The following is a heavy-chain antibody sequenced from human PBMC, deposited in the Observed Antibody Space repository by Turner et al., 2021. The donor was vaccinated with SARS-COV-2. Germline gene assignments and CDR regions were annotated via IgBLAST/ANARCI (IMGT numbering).Heavy chain of an antibody. D-gene: IGHD2-2*01. Sequence: QVQLVQSGDEVKKTGASVKVSCKISGYTLTEFSIYWVRQAPGKGLEWMGGFDPEDGETIYAQNFQGRVTMTEDTSTDTAYMELSSLRSEDTAVYFCATGYQLRVNWFDPWGQGTLVTVSS. J-gene: IGHJ5*02. CDR2: FDPEDGET. V-gene: IGHV1-24*01. CDR3: ATGYQLRVNWFDP. CDR1: GYTLTEFS.